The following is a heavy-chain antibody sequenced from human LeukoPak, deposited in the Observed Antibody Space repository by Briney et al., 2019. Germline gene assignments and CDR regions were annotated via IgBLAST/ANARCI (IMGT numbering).Heavy chain of an antibody. CDR1: GGSISSSSYY. D-gene: IGHD2-8*01. V-gene: IGHV4-39*07. J-gene: IGHJ4*02. CDR3: ARMGYCTNGVCRNNLNY. Sequence: SSETLSLTCTVSGGSISSSSYYWGWIRQPPGKGLEWIGSIYYSGSTYYNPSLKSRVTISVDTSKNQFSLKLSSVTAADTAVYYCARMGYCTNGVCRNNLNYWGQGTLVTVSS. CDR2: IYYSGST.